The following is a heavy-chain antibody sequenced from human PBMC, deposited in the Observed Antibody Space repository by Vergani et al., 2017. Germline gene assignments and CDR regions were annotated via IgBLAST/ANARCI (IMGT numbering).Heavy chain of an antibody. CDR3: ATVDSGSQRTPLSYYYVMDV. CDR1: GYTFTDYY. D-gene: IGHD1-26*01. Sequence: EVQLVQSGAEVKKTGATVKISCKVSGYTFTDYYMHWVQHAPGKGLEWMGLVDPEDGETIYAEKFQGRVTITAYTSTDTAYMELGSLRSEDTAVYYCATVDSGSQRTPLSYYYVMDVWGQGTTVAAS. CDR2: VDPEDGET. V-gene: IGHV1-69-2*01. J-gene: IGHJ6*01.